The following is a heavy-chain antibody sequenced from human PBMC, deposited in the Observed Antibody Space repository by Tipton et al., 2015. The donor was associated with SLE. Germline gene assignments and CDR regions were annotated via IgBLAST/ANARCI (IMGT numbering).Heavy chain of an antibody. J-gene: IGHJ4*02. D-gene: IGHD3-3*01. CDR3: ARRLLEWLFDY. V-gene: IGHV4-61*02. CDR2: IYTSGNT. Sequence: TLSLTCTVSGGSISSGSYYWSWIRQPAGKGLEWIGRIYTSGNTNYNPSLKSRVTISVDTSKNQFSLKLSSVTAADTAVYYCARRLLEWLFDYWGQGTLVTVSS. CDR1: GGSISSGSYY.